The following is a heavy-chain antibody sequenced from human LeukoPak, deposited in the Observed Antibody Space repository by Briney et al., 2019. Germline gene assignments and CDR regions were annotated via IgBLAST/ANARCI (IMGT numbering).Heavy chain of an antibody. D-gene: IGHD3-10*01. J-gene: IGHJ5*02. CDR1: AFTFSNYG. CDR2: ISYDGSDK. V-gene: IGHV3-30*06. CDR3: ATGGYGSGTYRANWFDP. Sequence: GGSLRLSCAASAFTFSNYGMHWVRQAPSKGPEWVALISYDGSDKYYADAVKGRFTVSRDNSKNTLFLQMNSLRTEDTAVYYCATGGYGSGTYRANWFDPWGQGTLVTVSS.